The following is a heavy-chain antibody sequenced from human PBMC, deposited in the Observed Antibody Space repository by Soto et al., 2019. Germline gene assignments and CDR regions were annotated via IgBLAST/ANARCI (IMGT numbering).Heavy chain of an antibody. CDR3: ARELGSRSWYRHYYGMDV. CDR2: INPNSGGT. J-gene: IGHJ6*02. Sequence: AAVKVSCKASGYTFTGYYMHWVRQAPGQGLEWMGWINPNSGGTNYAQKFQGRVTMTRDTSISTAYMEVSRLRSDDTAVYYCARELGSRSWYRHYYGMDVWGQGTTVTVSS. V-gene: IGHV1-2*02. CDR1: GYTFTGYY. D-gene: IGHD6-13*01.